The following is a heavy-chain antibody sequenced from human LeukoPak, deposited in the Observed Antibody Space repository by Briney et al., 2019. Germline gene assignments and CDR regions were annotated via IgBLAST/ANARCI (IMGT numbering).Heavy chain of an antibody. CDR3: AREPLAWFGESSDAFDI. J-gene: IGHJ3*02. D-gene: IGHD3-10*01. Sequence: ASVKVSCKASGYTFTSYGISWVRQAPGQGLEWMGWISAYNGNTNYAQKLQGRVTMTTDTSTSTAYMEPRSLRSDDTAVYYCAREPLAWFGESSDAFDIWGQGTMVTVSS. V-gene: IGHV1-18*01. CDR2: ISAYNGNT. CDR1: GYTFTSYG.